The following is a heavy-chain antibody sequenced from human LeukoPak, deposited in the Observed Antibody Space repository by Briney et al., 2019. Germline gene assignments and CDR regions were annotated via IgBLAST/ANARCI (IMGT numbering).Heavy chain of an antibody. Sequence: PSGTLSLTCAVYGGSFSGYYWSWIRQPPGKGLEWIGEINHSGSTNYNPSLKSRVTISVDTSNNHFSLKLSSVTAADTAVYYCARRFWRITMIRGESWFDPWGQETLVIVSS. CDR3: ARRFWRITMIRGESWFDP. J-gene: IGHJ5*01. V-gene: IGHV4-34*01. CDR2: INHSGST. D-gene: IGHD3-10*01. CDR1: GGSFSGYY.